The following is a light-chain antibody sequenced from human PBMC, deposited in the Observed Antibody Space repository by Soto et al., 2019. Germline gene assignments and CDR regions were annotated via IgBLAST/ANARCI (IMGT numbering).Light chain of an antibody. J-gene: IGKJ4*01. CDR2: DAS. Sequence: IELTQSPDTLSLSPGEGATLSCRASHSVSGRYLAWYQQKHGQAPRLLIYDASSRATGIPDRFSGSGSGTDFTLTISSLEPEDSAVYYCQQYGSSPLLTFGGGTKVEIK. CDR3: QQYGSSPLLT. CDR1: HSVSGRY. V-gene: IGKV3-20*01.